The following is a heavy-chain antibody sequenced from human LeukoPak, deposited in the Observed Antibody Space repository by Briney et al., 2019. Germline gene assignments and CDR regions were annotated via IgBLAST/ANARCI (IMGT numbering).Heavy chain of an antibody. Sequence: SGGSLRLSCAASGFTFSSYAMHWVRQAPGKGLEWVSGISWNSGSIGYADSVKGRFTISRDNAKNSLYLQMNSLRAEDTALYYCAKDTSSDAFDIWGQGTMVTVSS. CDR1: GFTFSSYA. CDR2: ISWNSGSI. J-gene: IGHJ3*02. D-gene: IGHD3-10*01. V-gene: IGHV3-9*01. CDR3: AKDTSSDAFDI.